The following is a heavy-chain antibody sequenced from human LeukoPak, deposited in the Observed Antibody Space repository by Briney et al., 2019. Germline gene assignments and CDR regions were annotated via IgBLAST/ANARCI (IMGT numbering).Heavy chain of an antibody. CDR2: IYTNGST. V-gene: IGHV4-61*02. J-gene: IGHJ4*02. CDR1: GGSISSDSYY. Sequence: SQTLSLTCSVSGGSISSDSYYWSWIRQPAGRGLEWIGRIYTNGSTNYNPSLKSRVTISVDTSKNQFSLRLSSVTAADTAVYYCARLYYDFWSGYFLDYWGQGTLVTVSP. CDR3: ARLYYDFWSGYFLDY. D-gene: IGHD3-3*01.